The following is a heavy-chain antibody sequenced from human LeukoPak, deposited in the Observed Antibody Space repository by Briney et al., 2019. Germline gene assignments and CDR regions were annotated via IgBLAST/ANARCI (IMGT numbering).Heavy chain of an antibody. V-gene: IGHV7-4-1*02. CDR1: GYSFTSYA. Sequence: ASVKVSCKASGYSFTSYAMNWVRQAPGQGLEWMGWINTNTGNPTYAQGFTGRCVFSLDTSVSTAYLQISSLKAEDTAVYYCAREGFPPKISDFWSGLGPYYYYGMDVWGQGTTVTVSS. J-gene: IGHJ6*02. CDR2: INTNTGNP. D-gene: IGHD3-3*01. CDR3: AREGFPPKISDFWSGLGPYYYYGMDV.